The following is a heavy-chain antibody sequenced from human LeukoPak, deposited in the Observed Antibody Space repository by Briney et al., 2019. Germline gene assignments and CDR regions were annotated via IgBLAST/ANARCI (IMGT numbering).Heavy chain of an antibody. D-gene: IGHD6-13*01. CDR3: ARDRIAAAGTHYYYGMDV. V-gene: IGHV1-24*01. J-gene: IGHJ6*02. CDR1: GYTHPELS. CDR2: FYSEDGET. Sequence: ASVKVSCKVSGYTHPELSMHWVRQAPGKEGEWMGRFYSEDGETIYAQKFQGRVTMTRNTSISTAYMELSSLRSEDTAVYYCARDRIAAAGTHYYYGMDVWGQGTTVTVSS.